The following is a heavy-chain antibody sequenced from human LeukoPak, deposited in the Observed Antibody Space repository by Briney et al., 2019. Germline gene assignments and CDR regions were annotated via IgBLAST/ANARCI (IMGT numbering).Heavy chain of an antibody. CDR3: ARDDHDFWTGYYYYMDV. V-gene: IGHV3-7*01. CDR2: INQDGSEK. J-gene: IGHJ6*03. CDR1: GFTFSSYE. Sequence: GGSLRLSCAASGFTFSSYEMNWVRQAPGKGLEWVANINQDGSEKYYVDSVKGRFTISRDNAKNSLYLQMNSLRAEDTAVYYCARDDHDFWTGYYYYMDVWGKGTTVTVSS. D-gene: IGHD3-3*01.